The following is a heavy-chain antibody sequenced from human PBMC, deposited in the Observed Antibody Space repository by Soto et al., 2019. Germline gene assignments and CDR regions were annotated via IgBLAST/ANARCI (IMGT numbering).Heavy chain of an antibody. Sequence: GGSLRLSCAASGFTFDDYAMHWVRQAPGKGLEWVSGISWNSGSIGYADSVKGRFTISRDNAKNSLYLQMNSLRAEDTALYYCAKDWGTVTTKQLDYWGQGTLVTVSS. D-gene: IGHD4-17*01. CDR1: GFTFDDYA. V-gene: IGHV3-9*01. J-gene: IGHJ4*02. CDR2: ISWNSGSI. CDR3: AKDWGTVTTKQLDY.